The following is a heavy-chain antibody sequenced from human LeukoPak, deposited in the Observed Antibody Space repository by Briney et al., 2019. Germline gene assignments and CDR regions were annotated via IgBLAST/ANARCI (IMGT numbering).Heavy chain of an antibody. J-gene: IGHJ4*02. Sequence: PGGSLRLSCAASGFIVSSNHINWVRQTPAKGLEWVSITYSGDTTYYADSVKGRFTISRDNSKNTLYLQMNSLRVEDTAVYYCARERPGSRVLDHWGQGNVVTVSS. V-gene: IGHV3-66*01. CDR3: ARERPGSRVLDH. D-gene: IGHD3-10*01. CDR1: GFIVSSNH. CDR2: TYSGDTT.